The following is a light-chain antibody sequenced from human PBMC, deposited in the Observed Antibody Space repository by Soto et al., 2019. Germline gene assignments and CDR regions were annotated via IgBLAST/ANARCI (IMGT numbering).Light chain of an antibody. CDR1: QSLVYSDGNTY. CDR3: MQGTLWPPVT. J-gene: IGKJ5*01. V-gene: IGKV2-30*01. Sequence: DVVMTQSPLSRPVTLGQPASISCRSSQSLVYSDGNTYLNSFQQRPGQSPRRLVYRVSNRDSGVPDRFSGSVSGANFTLKIISVEAEDVGIYYCMQGTLWPPVTFGQGTRLEIK. CDR2: RVS.